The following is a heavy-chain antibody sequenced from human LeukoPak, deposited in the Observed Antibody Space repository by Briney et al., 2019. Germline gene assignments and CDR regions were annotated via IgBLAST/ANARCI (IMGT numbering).Heavy chain of an antibody. CDR1: GFTFSNYA. CDR3: AKGSGINTHFDY. D-gene: IGHD3-10*01. V-gene: IGHV3-23*01. J-gene: IGHJ4*02. CDR2: ITSTGDST. Sequence: PGGSLRLSCAASGFTFSNYAMRWVRQAPGKGLEWVSTITSTGDSTYYADSVKGRFTISRDNSKNTLYLQMNSLRAEDTALYYCAKGSGINTHFDYWGQGTLVTVSS.